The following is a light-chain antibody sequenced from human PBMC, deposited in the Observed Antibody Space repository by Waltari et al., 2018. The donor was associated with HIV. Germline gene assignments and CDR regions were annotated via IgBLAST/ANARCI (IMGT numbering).Light chain of an antibody. Sequence: IRMTQSPASLSASTGDSVTITCRASQDVNDDLDWYQQNPGPAPKLLIFSGSTLQTGVPSRFVGSGSGMDFTLTITCLQSEDFSSYDCQQYLDYPRTFGQGTKVE. V-gene: IGKV1-8*01. CDR1: QDVNDD. CDR3: QQYLDYPRT. J-gene: IGKJ1*01. CDR2: SGS.